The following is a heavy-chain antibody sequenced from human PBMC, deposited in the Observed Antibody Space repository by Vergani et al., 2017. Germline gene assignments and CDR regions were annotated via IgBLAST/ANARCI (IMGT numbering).Heavy chain of an antibody. D-gene: IGHD3-9*01. V-gene: IGHV4-59*01. CDR3: ARARYFDWLPNRGYYYYGMDV. J-gene: IGHJ6*02. Sequence: QVQLQESVPGLVKPSETLSLTCTVSGGSISSYYWSWIRQPPGKGLEWIGYIYYSGSTNFHPSLKSRVTISVDTSKNQFSLKLSSVTAADTAVYYCARARYFDWLPNRGYYYYGMDVWGQGTTVTVSS. CDR1: GGSISSYY. CDR2: IYYSGST.